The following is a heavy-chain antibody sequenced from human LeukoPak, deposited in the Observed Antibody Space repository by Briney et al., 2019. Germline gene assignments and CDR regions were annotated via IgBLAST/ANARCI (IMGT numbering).Heavy chain of an antibody. J-gene: IGHJ4*02. V-gene: IGHV1-2*02. D-gene: IGHD3-10*01. Sequence: ASVKVSCKASGYTFTGYYMHWVRQAPGQGLEWMGWINPNSGGTNYAQKFQGRVTVTRDTSISTAFMEVKRLRSDDTAVYFCARRSGSSFFDYWGQGTLVTVSS. CDR1: GYTFTGYY. CDR2: INPNSGGT. CDR3: ARRSGSSFFDY.